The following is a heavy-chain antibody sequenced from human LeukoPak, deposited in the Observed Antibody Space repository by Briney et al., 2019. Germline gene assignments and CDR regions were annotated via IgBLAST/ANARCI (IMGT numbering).Heavy chain of an antibody. Sequence: GGSLRLSCAASGFAVSSKYMTWVRQVPGKGLEWVSVTYNGGSTNYADSVKGRFTISRDTSKNTLYLQMNSLRAEDTAVYYCAREGHPYGMDVWGQGTTVTVSS. CDR2: TYNGGST. CDR3: AREGHPYGMDV. V-gene: IGHV3-53*01. J-gene: IGHJ6*02. CDR1: GFAVSSKY.